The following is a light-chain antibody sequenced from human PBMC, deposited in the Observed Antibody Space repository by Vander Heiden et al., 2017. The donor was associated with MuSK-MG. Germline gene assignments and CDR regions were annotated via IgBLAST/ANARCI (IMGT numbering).Light chain of an antibody. J-gene: IGLJ2*01. CDR2: QDS. Sequence: SYELTQPPSVSVSPGQTASIPCSGDKLGDKYACWYQQKPGQAPVLVIYQDSKRPSGIPERFSGSNSGNTATLTISGTQAMDEADCYCQAWDSSTAHVVFGGGTKLTVL. CDR3: QAWDSSTAHVV. V-gene: IGLV3-1*01. CDR1: KLGDKY.